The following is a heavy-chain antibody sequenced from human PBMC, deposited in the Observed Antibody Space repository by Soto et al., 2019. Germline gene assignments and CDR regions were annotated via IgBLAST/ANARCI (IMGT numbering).Heavy chain of an antibody. V-gene: IGHV3-48*01. CDR1: GFTFSSYS. D-gene: IGHD2-15*01. CDR3: ATSPDIVVVVAAGLFDY. CDR2: ISSSSSTI. J-gene: IGHJ4*02. Sequence: GGSLRLSCAASGFTFSSYSMNWVRQAPGKGLEWVSYISSSSSTIYYADSVKGRFTISRDNAKNSLYLQMNSLRAEDTAVYYCATSPDIVVVVAAGLFDYWGQGTLVTSPQ.